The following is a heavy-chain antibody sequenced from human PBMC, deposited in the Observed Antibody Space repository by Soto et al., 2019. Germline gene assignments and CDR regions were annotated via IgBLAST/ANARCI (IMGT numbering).Heavy chain of an antibody. Sequence: GGSLRLSCAASGFTFSSYGMHWVRQAPGKGLEWVAVISYDGSNKYYADSVKGRFTISRDNSKNTLYLQMNSLRAEDTAVYYCAKSFYVLRYFDWHFDYWGQGTLVTVSS. V-gene: IGHV3-30*18. J-gene: IGHJ4*02. D-gene: IGHD3-9*01. CDR2: ISYDGSNK. CDR1: GFTFSSYG. CDR3: AKSFYVLRYFDWHFDY.